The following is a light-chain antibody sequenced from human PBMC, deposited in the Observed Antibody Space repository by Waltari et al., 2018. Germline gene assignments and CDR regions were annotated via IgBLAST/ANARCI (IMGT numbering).Light chain of an antibody. V-gene: IGKV4-1*01. CDR3: QQYLTRPPYT. J-gene: IGKJ2*01. CDR2: LAP. CDR1: QSIFSSSNNKNF. Sequence: DIGMTQSPDSLAVSLGERATINCRTSQSIFSSSNNKNFLAWYQQKPGQRPKLLITLAPIWKSAVPEPFSVSSSETDCTLTIISLQAEHVAIYHYQQYLTRPPYTFGQGTKLEIK.